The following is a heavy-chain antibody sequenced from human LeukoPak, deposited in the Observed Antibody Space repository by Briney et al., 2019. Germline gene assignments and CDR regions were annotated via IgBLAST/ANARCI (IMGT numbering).Heavy chain of an antibody. J-gene: IGHJ5*02. CDR1: GASISSSY. Sequence: SETLSLTCTVSGASISSSYWTWIRQPPGKGLEWIGSIYYSGSTYYNPSLKSRVTISVDTSKNQFSLKLSSVTAADTAVYYCARHVQYYDSSGYFVLNWFDPWGQGTLVTVSS. D-gene: IGHD3-22*01. V-gene: IGHV4-39*01. CDR2: IYYSGST. CDR3: ARHVQYYDSSGYFVLNWFDP.